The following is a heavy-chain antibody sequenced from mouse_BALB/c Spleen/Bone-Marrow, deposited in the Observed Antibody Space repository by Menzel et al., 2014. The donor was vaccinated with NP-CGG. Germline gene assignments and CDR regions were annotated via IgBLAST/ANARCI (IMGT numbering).Heavy chain of an antibody. Sequence: VMLVESGPGLVQPSQSLSITCTVFGFSLTSYGVHWVRQSPGKGLEWLGVIWSGGSTDYNAAFISRLSISKDNSKSQVFFKMNSLQANDTAIYYCARWGYDTGMDYWGQGTSVTVSS. J-gene: IGHJ4*01. CDR3: ARWGYDTGMDY. CDR1: GFSLTSYG. D-gene: IGHD2-2*01. V-gene: IGHV2-2*02. CDR2: IWSGGST.